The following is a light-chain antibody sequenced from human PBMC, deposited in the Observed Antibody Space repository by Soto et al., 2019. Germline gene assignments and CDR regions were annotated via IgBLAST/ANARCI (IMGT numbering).Light chain of an antibody. CDR1: YNL. J-gene: IGLJ2*01. V-gene: IGLV2-23*01. Sequence: QSALTQPASVSGSPGQSITISCTYNLVSWYQQNPGKAPKLMISEGNKRPSGVSNRFSGSKSGNTASLTISGLQAEDEAGYYCFSYAGQRVVFGGGTQLTVL. CDR3: FSYAGQRVV. CDR2: EGN.